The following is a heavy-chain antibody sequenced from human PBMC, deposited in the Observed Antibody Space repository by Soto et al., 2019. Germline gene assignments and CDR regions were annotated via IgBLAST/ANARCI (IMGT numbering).Heavy chain of an antibody. V-gene: IGHV1-2*02. J-gene: IGHJ4*02. D-gene: IGHD3-22*01. CDR3: ARARNYYDSSGLFDY. Sequence: ASVKVSCKASGYTFTAYYMHCVVQSPGQGLEWMGWINPNSGGTNYAQKFQGRVTMTRDTSISTAYMELSRLRSDDTAVYYCARARNYYDSSGLFDYWGQGTLVTVSS. CDR2: INPNSGGT. CDR1: GYTFTAYY.